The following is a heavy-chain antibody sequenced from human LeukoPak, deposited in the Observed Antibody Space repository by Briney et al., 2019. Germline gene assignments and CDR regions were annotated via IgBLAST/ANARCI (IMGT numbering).Heavy chain of an antibody. D-gene: IGHD4-17*01. CDR2: LYDSGRT. J-gene: IGHJ3*02. Sequence: SETLSLTCTVSGDSISTYHWHWLRQSPAQGLERIRLLYDSGRTYYNPSLKSRVTISVDTSKNQFSLKVNSVTAADTAVYYCARGQKEKNRNYGDYRVRGSFDIWGQGTLVTVSA. V-gene: IGHV4-59*01. CDR3: ARGQKEKNRNYGDYRVRGSFDI. CDR1: GDSISTYH.